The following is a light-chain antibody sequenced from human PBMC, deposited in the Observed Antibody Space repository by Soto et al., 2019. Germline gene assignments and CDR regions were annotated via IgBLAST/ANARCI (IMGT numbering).Light chain of an antibody. Sequence: EIVLTQSPGTLSLSPGERATLSCRASQSVSSSYLAWYQQKPGQAPRLLIYGASSRATGIPDRFSGSGYGTDFTLTISRLEPEDFAVYYCQQYRNSLYTFGQGTKLEIK. J-gene: IGKJ2*01. V-gene: IGKV3-20*01. CDR2: GAS. CDR1: QSVSSSY. CDR3: QQYRNSLYT.